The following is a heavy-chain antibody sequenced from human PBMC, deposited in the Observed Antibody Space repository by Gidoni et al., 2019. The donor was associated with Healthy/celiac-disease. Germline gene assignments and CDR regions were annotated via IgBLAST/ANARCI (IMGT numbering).Heavy chain of an antibody. Sequence: QVQLVQSGAEVKKPGSSVKVSCKASGGTFSSYAISWVRQAPGQGLEWMGGIIPIFGTANYAKKFQGRVTITADESTSTAYMELSSLRSEDTAVYYCARERPRETICGVVRSSYNWFDPWGQGTLVTVSS. CDR1: GGTFSSYA. CDR3: ARERPRETICGVVRSSYNWFDP. CDR2: IIPIFGTA. J-gene: IGHJ5*02. D-gene: IGHD3-3*01. V-gene: IGHV1-69*01.